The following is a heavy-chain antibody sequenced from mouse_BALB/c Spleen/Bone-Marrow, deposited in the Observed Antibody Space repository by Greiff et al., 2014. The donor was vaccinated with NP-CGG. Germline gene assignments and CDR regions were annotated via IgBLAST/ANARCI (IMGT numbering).Heavy chain of an antibody. V-gene: IGHV1-4*01. Sequence: LEESGAELARPGASVKMSCKASGYSFTSYTMHWVKQRPGQGLEWIGYINPSSGYTNYNQKFKDKATLTADKSSSKAYMQLSSLKSEDSAVYYCARGWDYEGYFDYWGQGTTLTVSS. J-gene: IGHJ2*01. CDR3: ARGWDYEGYFDY. CDR1: GYSFTSYT. CDR2: INPSSGYT. D-gene: IGHD2-4*01.